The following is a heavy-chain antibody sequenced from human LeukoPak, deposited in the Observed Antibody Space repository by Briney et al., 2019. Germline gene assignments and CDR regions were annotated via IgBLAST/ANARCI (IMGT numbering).Heavy chain of an antibody. CDR1: GGSFSGYY. CDR3: ARLHPSDSGYSDY. V-gene: IGHV4-59*10. Sequence: TSETLSLTCAVYGGSFSGYYWSWIRQPAGKGLEWIGRIYTSGSTNYNPSLKSRVTMSVDTSKNQVSLKLTSVTAADTAVYYCARLHPSDSGYSDYWGQGTLVTVSS. CDR2: IYTSGST. D-gene: IGHD5-12*01. J-gene: IGHJ4*02.